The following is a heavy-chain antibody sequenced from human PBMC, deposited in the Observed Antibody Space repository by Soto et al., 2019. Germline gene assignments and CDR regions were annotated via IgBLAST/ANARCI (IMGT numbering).Heavy chain of an antibody. Sequence: HPGGSLRLSCAASGFTFSSYGMHWVRQAPGKGLEWVAVIWYDGSNKYYADSVKGRFTISRDNSKNTLYLQMNSLRAEDTAVYYCARDREGELGGSYMDVWGKRTTVTVSS. D-gene: IGHD7-27*01. CDR1: GFTFSSYG. CDR3: ARDREGELGGSYMDV. CDR2: IWYDGSNK. J-gene: IGHJ6*03. V-gene: IGHV3-33*01.